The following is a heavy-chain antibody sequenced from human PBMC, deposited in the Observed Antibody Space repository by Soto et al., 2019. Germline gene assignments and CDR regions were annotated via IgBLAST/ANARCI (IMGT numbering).Heavy chain of an antibody. J-gene: IGHJ4*02. CDR2: ISYDGTNT. V-gene: IGHV3-30*18. CDR1: GLTFSNYA. CDR3: AKDGETKQWLRYFDY. D-gene: IGHD6-19*01. Sequence: QVQLVESGGGVVQPGRSLRLSCGASGLTFSNYAMHWVRQAPGKGLDYLAIISYDGTNTYYADSVKGRFTISRDNSKNTLYLQMNSLRAEDTAVYYCAKDGETKQWLRYFDYWGQGILVTVSS.